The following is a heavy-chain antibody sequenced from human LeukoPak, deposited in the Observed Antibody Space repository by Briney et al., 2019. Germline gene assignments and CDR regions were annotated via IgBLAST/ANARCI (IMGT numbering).Heavy chain of an antibody. CDR3: ARTLVAAPGSKGGP. CDR1: GLTFSSYA. V-gene: IGHV3-21*05. J-gene: IGHJ5*02. D-gene: IGHD6-13*01. CDR2: ISGSSSYT. Sequence: GGSLRLSCAASGLTFSSYAMSWVRQAPGKGLEWVSYISGSSSYTDYADSVKGRFTISRDNAKNSLYLQMNSLRAEDTAVYYCARTLVAAPGSKGGPWGQGTLVTVSS.